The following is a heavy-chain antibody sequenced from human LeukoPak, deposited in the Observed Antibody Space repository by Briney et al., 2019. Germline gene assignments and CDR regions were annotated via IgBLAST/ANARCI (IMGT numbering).Heavy chain of an antibody. J-gene: IGHJ4*02. D-gene: IGHD4-23*01. Sequence: GGSLRLSCAASGFTFSSYSMNWVRQAPGKGLEWVSSISSSSSYIYYADSVKGRFTISRDNAKNSLYLQMNSLRAEDTAVYYCARRGDGGRSFDYWGQGTLVTVSS. V-gene: IGHV3-21*01. CDR3: ARRGDGGRSFDY. CDR1: GFTFSSYS. CDR2: ISSSSSYI.